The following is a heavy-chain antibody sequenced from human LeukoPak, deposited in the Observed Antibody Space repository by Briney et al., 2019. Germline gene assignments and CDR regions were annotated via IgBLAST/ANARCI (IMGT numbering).Heavy chain of an antibody. CDR3: ARVKLGRPYGSTGDFYNMDV. V-gene: IGHV1-69*05. CDR2: FIPMFGTA. CDR1: GDTFSSYA. D-gene: IGHD3-10*01. J-gene: IGHJ6*03. Sequence: SVKVSCKASGDTFSSYAVSWVRQAPGQGLEWMGGFIPMFGTADYRQKFQDRVSITMDESTTTAYMELSTLTSEDTAVYYCARVKLGRPYGSTGDFYNMDVWGKGTTVTVSS.